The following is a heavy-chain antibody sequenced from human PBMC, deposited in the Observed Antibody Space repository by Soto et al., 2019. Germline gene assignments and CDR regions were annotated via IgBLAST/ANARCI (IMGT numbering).Heavy chain of an antibody. Sequence: LSLTCTVSGGSISSGDYYWSWIRQPPGKGLEWIGYIYYSGSTYYNPSLKSRVTISVDTSKNQFSLKLSSVTAADTAVSYCARAPENSGRYYYSFDYWGQGPLVTVSA. V-gene: IGHV4-30-4*01. CDR2: IYYSGST. J-gene: IGHJ4*02. CDR1: GGSISSGDYY. CDR3: ARAPENSGRYYYSFDY. D-gene: IGHD1-26*01.